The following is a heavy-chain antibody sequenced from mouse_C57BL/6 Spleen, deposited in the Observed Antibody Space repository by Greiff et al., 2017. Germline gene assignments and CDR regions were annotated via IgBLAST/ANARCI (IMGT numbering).Heavy chain of an antibody. CDR1: GFTFSDYY. J-gene: IGHJ2*01. CDR2: INYDGSST. CDR3: ARSYGSSYQGYYFDY. Sequence: EVKLMESEGGLVQPGSSMKLSCTASGFTFSDYYMAWVRQVPEKGLEWVANINYDGSSTYYLDSLKSRFIISRDNEKNILYLQMSSLKSEDTATYYCARSYGSSYQGYYFDYWGQGTTLTVSS. D-gene: IGHD1-1*01. V-gene: IGHV5-16*01.